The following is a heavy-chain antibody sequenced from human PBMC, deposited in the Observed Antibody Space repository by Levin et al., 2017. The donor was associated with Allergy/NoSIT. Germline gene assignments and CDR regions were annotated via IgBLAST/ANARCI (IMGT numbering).Heavy chain of an antibody. CDR2: IKQDGSET. J-gene: IGHJ6*02. Sequence: PGGSLRLSCAASGFTFTSFWMTWVRQAPGKGLEWVANIKQDGSETYYVDSVKGRFTISRDNAKNSVYLQMNSLRVHDTAVYYCAREEGWGYHYGMDVWRQGTTVTVSS. CDR1: GFTFTSFW. V-gene: IGHV3-7*01. D-gene: IGHD3-16*02. CDR3: AREEGWGYHYGMDV.